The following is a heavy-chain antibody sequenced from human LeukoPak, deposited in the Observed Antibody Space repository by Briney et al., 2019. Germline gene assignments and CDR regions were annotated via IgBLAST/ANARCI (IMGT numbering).Heavy chain of an antibody. CDR2: INPNSGGT. CDR1: GYTFTGYY. CDR3: ARENYYGSGSYVYFDY. D-gene: IGHD3-10*01. Sequence: ASVKVSCKASGYTFTGYYMHWVRQAPGQGLEWMGWINPNSGGTNYAQKFQGRVTMTRDTSISTAYMELSRLRSDDTAVYYCARENYYGSGSYVYFDYWGQGTLVTVSS. J-gene: IGHJ4*02. V-gene: IGHV1-2*02.